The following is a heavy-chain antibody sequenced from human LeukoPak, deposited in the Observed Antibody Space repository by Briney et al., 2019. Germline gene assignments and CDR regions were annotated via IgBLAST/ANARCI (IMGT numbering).Heavy chain of an antibody. D-gene: IGHD2-15*01. J-gene: IGHJ3*02. CDR1: GYTFTSYY. Sequence: ASVKVSCKASGYTFTSYYMHWVRQAPGQGLEWMGIINPSGGSTSYAQKFQGRVTMTRDMSTSTVYMELSSLRSEDTAVYYCARDRCSGGSCYFSRAFDIWGQGTMVTVSS. V-gene: IGHV1-46*01. CDR2: INPSGGST. CDR3: ARDRCSGGSCYFSRAFDI.